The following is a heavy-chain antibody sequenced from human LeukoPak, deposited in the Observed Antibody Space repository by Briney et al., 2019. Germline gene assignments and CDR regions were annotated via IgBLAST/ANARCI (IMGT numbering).Heavy chain of an antibody. D-gene: IGHD6-19*01. CDR2: INSDGSST. CDR3: ARDHFSGCPDY. J-gene: IGHJ4*02. CDR1: GFTFSTYW. V-gene: IGHV3-74*01. Sequence: GGSLRLSCAASGFTFSTYWMHWVRQAPATGLVWVARINSDGSSTSYADSVKGRFTISRDNAKNALYLQLNSLRADDTAVYYCARDHFSGCPDYWGQGTLVTVSS.